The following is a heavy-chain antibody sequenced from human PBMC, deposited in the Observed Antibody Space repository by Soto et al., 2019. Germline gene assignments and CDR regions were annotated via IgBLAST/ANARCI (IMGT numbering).Heavy chain of an antibody. CDR1: GGSVSSFH. D-gene: IGHD1-26*01. CDR2: VFYTGNT. J-gene: IGHJ4*02. V-gene: IGHV4-59*02. CDR3: ARSYSGTFYGYDI. Sequence: ETLSLSCTVSGGSVSSFHWSWIRQSPGKGLEWIGYVFYTGNTKYNPALKRRVTISVDTSKKQFSLNLSSVSAADTGLYYCARSYSGTFYGYDIWGQGIPVTVSS.